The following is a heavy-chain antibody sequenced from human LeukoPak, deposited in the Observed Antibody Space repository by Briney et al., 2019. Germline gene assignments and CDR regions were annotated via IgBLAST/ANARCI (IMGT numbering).Heavy chain of an antibody. V-gene: IGHV4-59*12. CDR1: GGSISSYF. Sequence: SETLSLTCTVPGGSISSYFWSWIRQPPGKGLEWIGSIYYSGNTYYKPSLKSRVTISVDTSKNQFSLKLTSVTAADTAVYYCASGTTVTNFAYWGQGTLVTVSS. CDR2: IYYSGNT. CDR3: ASGTTVTNFAY. D-gene: IGHD4-17*01. J-gene: IGHJ4*02.